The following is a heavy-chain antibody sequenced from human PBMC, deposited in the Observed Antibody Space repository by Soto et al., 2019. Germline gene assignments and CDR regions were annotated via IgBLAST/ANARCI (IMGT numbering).Heavy chain of an antibody. Sequence: PSETLSLTCTVSGGSISSYYWSWIRQPAGKGLEWIGRIYTSGSTNYNPSLKSRVTMSVDTSKNQFSLKLSSVTAADTAMYYCARDLEDGYNLGWFDPWGQGTLVTVSS. CDR1: GGSISSYY. D-gene: IGHD5-12*01. J-gene: IGHJ5*02. V-gene: IGHV4-4*07. CDR3: ARDLEDGYNLGWFDP. CDR2: IYTSGST.